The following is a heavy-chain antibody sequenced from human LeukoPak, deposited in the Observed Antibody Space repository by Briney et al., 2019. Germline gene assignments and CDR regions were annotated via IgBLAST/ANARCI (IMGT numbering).Heavy chain of an antibody. CDR3: AKVYYYVSSGYYGGPHFDY. J-gene: IGHJ4*02. CDR1: GYSFTGYY. CDR2: INPNSGGT. Sequence: ASVKVSCKASGYSFTGYYMHWVRQAPGHGLEWMGCINPNSGGTNYAQKFQGRVTVTRDTSISTAYMELIRLRSDDTAVYYCAKVYYYVSSGYYGGPHFDYWGQGTLVTVSS. D-gene: IGHD3-22*01. V-gene: IGHV1-2*02.